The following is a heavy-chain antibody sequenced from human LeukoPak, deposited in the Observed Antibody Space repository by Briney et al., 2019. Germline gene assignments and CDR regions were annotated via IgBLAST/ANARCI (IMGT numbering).Heavy chain of an antibody. V-gene: IGHV3-30*18. CDR1: GFTFSSNG. CDR2: ISYGGSNK. CDR3: AKQGGYYYDSSGYYDYYYYGMDV. J-gene: IGHJ6*02. Sequence: PGGSLRLSCAASGFTFSSNGMHWVRQAPGKGLEWVAVISYGGSNKYYADSVKGRFTISRDNSKNTLYLQMNSLRAEDTAVYYCAKQGGYYYDSSGYYDYYYYGMDVWGQGTTVTVSS. D-gene: IGHD3-22*01.